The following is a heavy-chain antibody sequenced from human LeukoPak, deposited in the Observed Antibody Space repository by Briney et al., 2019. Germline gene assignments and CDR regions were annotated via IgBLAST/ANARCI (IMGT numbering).Heavy chain of an antibody. CDR3: AREGSSGWPWGDYGMDV. CDR2: IYYSGST. V-gene: IGHV4-31*03. D-gene: IGHD6-19*01. Sequence: SETLSLTCTVSGGSISSGGYYWSWIRQHPGKGLEWIGYIYYSGSTYYNPSLKSRVTISVDTSKNQFSLKLSSVTAADTAVYYCAREGSSGWPWGDYGMDVWGQGTTVTVSS. CDR1: GGSISSGGYY. J-gene: IGHJ6*02.